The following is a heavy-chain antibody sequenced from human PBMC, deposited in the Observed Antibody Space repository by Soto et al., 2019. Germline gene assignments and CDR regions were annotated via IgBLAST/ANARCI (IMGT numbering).Heavy chain of an antibody. D-gene: IGHD3-3*01. CDR2: INSDGSST. CDR1: GFTFSSYW. V-gene: IGHV3-74*01. Sequence: GGSLRLSCAASGFTFSSYWMHWVRQAPGKGLVWVSRINSDGSSTSYADSVKGRFTISRDNAKNTLYLQMNSLRAEDTAVYYCARYDFWRGCPDYWGQGTLVTVSS. J-gene: IGHJ4*02. CDR3: ARYDFWRGCPDY.